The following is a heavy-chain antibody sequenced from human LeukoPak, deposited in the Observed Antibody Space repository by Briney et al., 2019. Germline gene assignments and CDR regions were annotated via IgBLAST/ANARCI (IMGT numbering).Heavy chain of an antibody. J-gene: IGHJ4*02. D-gene: IGHD7-27*01. CDR3: AREELGIGGGYYFDY. Sequence: SETLSLTCTVSGGSISSGGYYWSWIRQPPGKGLEWIGEINHSGSTNYNPSLKSRVTISVDTSKNQFSLKLSSVTAADTAVYYCAREELGIGGGYYFDYWGQGTLVTVSS. V-gene: IGHV4-39*07. CDR2: INHSGST. CDR1: GGSISSGGYY.